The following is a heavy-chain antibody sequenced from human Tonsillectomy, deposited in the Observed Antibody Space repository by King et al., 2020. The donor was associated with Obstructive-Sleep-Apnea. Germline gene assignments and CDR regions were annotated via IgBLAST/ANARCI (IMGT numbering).Heavy chain of an antibody. J-gene: IGHJ4*02. CDR2: INHSGST. CDR1: GGSFSGYY. CDR3: ARGGWGGSWPFDY. D-gene: IGHD6-13*01. Sequence: VQLQQWGAGLLKPSETLSLTCAVYGGSFSGYYWSWIRQPPGKGLEWIGEINHSGSTNYNPSLKSRVTISLDTSKNQFSLELSSVTAADTAVYYCARGGWGGSWPFDYWGQGTLVTVSS. V-gene: IGHV4-34*01.